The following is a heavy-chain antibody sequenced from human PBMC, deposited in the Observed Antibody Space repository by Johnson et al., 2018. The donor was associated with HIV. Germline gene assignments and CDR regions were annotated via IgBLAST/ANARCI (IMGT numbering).Heavy chain of an antibody. Sequence: VQLVESGGGLVQPGGSLRLSCAASGFTFSSYAMSWVRQAPGKGLEWVSAISGSGGSTYYADSVKGRFTISRDNSKNTLYLQMNSLRAEDTAVYYCAKDGIVVVPAAINDAFDIWGQGTMVTVSS. D-gene: IGHD2-2*02. V-gene: IGHV3-23*04. CDR1: GFTFSSYA. CDR2: ISGSGGST. J-gene: IGHJ3*02. CDR3: AKDGIVVVPAAINDAFDI.